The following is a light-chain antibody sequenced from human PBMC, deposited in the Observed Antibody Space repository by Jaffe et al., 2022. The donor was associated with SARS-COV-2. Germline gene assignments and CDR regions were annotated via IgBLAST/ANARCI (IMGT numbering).Light chain of an antibody. Sequence: SYVLTQAPSVSVAPGQTARITCGGKNIGSKSVHWYQQRPGQAPVLVVYDDSDRPSGIPERFSGSNSGDTATLTISRVEAGDEADYYCQVWDGSSDHRVFGGGTKLTVL. CDR1: NIGSKS. V-gene: IGLV3-21*02. CDR3: QVWDGSSDHRV. CDR2: DDS. J-gene: IGLJ3*02.